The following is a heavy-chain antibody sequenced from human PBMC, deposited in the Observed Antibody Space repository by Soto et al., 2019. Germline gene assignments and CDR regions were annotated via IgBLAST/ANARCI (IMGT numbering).Heavy chain of an antibody. CDR3: AKGCPDDGACFFFDY. CDR2: ISFDGNNI. CDR1: GFTFSNSA. V-gene: IGHV3-30*04. D-gene: IGHD2-21*02. Sequence: QVQLVESGGGVVQPGGSLRLSCAASGFTFSNSAMHWVRQAPGKGLEWVSYISFDGNNIYYLDSVRGRFTISRDNYKNTLSLQLNSLRAEDTDVYYCAKGCPDDGACFFFDYWGQGVLVSVSS. J-gene: IGHJ4*02.